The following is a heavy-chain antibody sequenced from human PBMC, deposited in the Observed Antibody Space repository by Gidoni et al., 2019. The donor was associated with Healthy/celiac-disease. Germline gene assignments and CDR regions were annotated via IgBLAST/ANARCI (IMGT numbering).Heavy chain of an antibody. Sequence: EVKLVESGGGVGKPGGSLRRSGAASGCTVRNAWRSGVGQAPGKGLEWVGRIKSKTDGGTTDYAAPVKGRFTISRDDSKHTLSLQMTSLNTEDTSVYYCTTDRNMVHTDDYYYYYGMDVWGQGTTVTVSS. V-gene: IGHV3-15*01. J-gene: IGHJ6*02. CDR2: IKSKTDGGTT. CDR3: TTDRNMVHTDDYYYYYGMDV. CDR1: GCTVRNAW. D-gene: IGHD3-10*01.